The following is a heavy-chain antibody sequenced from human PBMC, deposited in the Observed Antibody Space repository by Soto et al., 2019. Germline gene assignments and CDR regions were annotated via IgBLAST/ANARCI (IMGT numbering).Heavy chain of an antibody. V-gene: IGHV3-74*01. CDR3: ARAPDYYGSGSYYGEFDY. CDR1: GFTFSIYW. Sequence: LRLSCAASGFTFSIYWMHWVRQAPGKGLVWVSRIVSDGSSTSYADSVKGRFTISRDNAKDTLYLQMNSLRFEDTAVYYCARAPDYYGSGSYYGEFDYWGQGTLVTVPQ. D-gene: IGHD3-10*01. J-gene: IGHJ4*02. CDR2: IVSDGSST.